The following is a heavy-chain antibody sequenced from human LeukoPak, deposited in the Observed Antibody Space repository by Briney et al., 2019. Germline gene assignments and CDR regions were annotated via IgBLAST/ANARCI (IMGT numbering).Heavy chain of an antibody. Sequence: SETLSLTCTVSGYSISSGYYWGWIRQPPGKGLEWIGRIYHSGSTYYNPSLKSLVTISVDTSKNQFSLKLSSVTAADTAVYYCASRQLGLFDYWGQGTLVTVSS. CDR3: ASRQLGLFDY. CDR2: IYHSGST. D-gene: IGHD7-27*01. J-gene: IGHJ4*02. CDR1: GYSISSGYY. V-gene: IGHV4-38-2*02.